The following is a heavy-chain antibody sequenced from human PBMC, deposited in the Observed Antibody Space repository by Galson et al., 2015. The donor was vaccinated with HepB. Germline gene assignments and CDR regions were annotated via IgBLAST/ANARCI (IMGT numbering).Heavy chain of an antibody. CDR1: GFTLSSYG. J-gene: IGHJ3*02. V-gene: IGHV3-30*18. CDR3: AKDGSGSYRGAFDI. Sequence: SLRLSCAASGFTLSSYGMHWVRQAPGKGLEWVAVISYDGSNKYYADSVKGRFTISRDNSKNTLYLQMNSLRAEDTAVYYCAKDGSGSYRGAFDIWGQGTMVTVSS. D-gene: IGHD3-10*01. CDR2: ISYDGSNK.